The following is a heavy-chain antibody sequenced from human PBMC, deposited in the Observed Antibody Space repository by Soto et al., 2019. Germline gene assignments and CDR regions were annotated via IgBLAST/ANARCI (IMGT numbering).Heavy chain of an antibody. CDR2: INHSGST. CDR1: GGSFSGYY. D-gene: IGHD2-15*01. Sequence: QVQLQQWSAGLLKPSETLALTCAVYGGSFSGYYWSWIRQPPGKGLEWIGEINHSGSTNYNPSLKSRVTISVDTSKNQFSLKLSSVTAADTAVYYCARFLGYCSGGSCYDLYYFDYWGQGTLVTVSS. V-gene: IGHV4-34*01. J-gene: IGHJ4*02. CDR3: ARFLGYCSGGSCYDLYYFDY.